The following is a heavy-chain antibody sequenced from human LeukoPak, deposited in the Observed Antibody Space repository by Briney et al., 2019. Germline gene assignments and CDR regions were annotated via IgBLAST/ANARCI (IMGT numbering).Heavy chain of an antibody. Sequence: GGSLRLSCAASGFTFSTYALDWVRQTPGKGLEWVGLISYDESTSYADSVKGRFTISRENSRDTLYLQMDSLRPEDTAVYFCARDTYGSSWSPLSFWGHGTLVTASS. CDR2: ISYDEST. V-gene: IGHV3-30*01. CDR3: ARDTYGSSWSPLSF. D-gene: IGHD6-13*01. J-gene: IGHJ4*03. CDR1: GFTFSTYA.